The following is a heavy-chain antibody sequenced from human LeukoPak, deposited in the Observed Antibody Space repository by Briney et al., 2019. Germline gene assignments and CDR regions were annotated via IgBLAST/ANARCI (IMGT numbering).Heavy chain of an antibody. CDR2: ISNDGSNK. Sequence: PGGSLRLSCAASGFTFSSYSMNWVRQAPGKGPEWVGVISNDGSNKYHAESVKGRFTISRDNSRNTLYLQMNSLRAEDTAVYYCAKDEGHCSGGSCYRQDYWGQGTLVTVSS. J-gene: IGHJ4*02. V-gene: IGHV3-30*18. CDR3: AKDEGHCSGGSCYRQDY. D-gene: IGHD2-15*01. CDR1: GFTFSSYS.